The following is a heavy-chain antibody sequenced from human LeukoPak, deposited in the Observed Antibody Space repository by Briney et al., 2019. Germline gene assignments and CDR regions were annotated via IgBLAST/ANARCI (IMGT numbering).Heavy chain of an antibody. V-gene: IGHV1-18*01. CDR1: GYTFTCYG. CDR3: TRGLDTAMVRTAFDS. CDR2: SSANNGNT. J-gene: IGHJ4*02. Sequence: ASVKVSCKGSGYTFTCYGISWVRQAPGQGLERMGWSSANNGNTNNAQKLQGRVIITTDKSTSKPYTELMSLSSDDAAVYYWTRGLDTAMVRTAFDSWGQGTLVTVSS. D-gene: IGHD5-18*01.